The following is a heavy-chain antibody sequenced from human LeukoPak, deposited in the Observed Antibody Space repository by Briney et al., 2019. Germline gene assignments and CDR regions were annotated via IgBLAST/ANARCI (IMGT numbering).Heavy chain of an antibody. J-gene: IGHJ4*02. D-gene: IGHD4-17*01. CDR3: ASKSTDHGELRFDY. Sequence: SETLSLTCTVSGASVNTGSYYWSWLRQPPGKGLEWIGNIYYSGTTNYNPSLKSRVTMSVDTSKNQFSLKLSSVTAADTAVYYCASKSTDHGELRFDYWGQGTLVTVSS. CDR1: GASVNTGSYY. CDR2: IYYSGTT. V-gene: IGHV4-61*01.